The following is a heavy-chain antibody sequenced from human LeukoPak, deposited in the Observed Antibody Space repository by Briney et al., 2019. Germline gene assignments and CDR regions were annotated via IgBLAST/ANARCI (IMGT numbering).Heavy chain of an antibody. J-gene: IGHJ6*02. CDR2: IWYDGSNK. V-gene: IGHV3-33*01. D-gene: IGHD3-16*01. CDR3: AREQTYTTLNYYGMDV. CDR1: GFTFSSYG. Sequence: GGSLRLSCAASGFTFSSYGMHWVRQAPGKGLEWVAVIWYDGSNKYYADSVKGRFTISRDNSKNTLYLQINSLRAEDTAVYFCAREQTYTTLNYYGMDVWGQGTTVTVSS.